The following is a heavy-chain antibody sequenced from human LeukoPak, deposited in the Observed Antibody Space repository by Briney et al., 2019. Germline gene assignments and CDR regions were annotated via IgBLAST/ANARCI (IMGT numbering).Heavy chain of an antibody. J-gene: IGHJ6*02. CDR1: GFTFSGSA. D-gene: IGHD2-2*02. CDR2: IWYDGSNK. Sequence: GGSLRLSCAASGFTFSGSAMHWVRQAPGKGLEWVAVIWYDGSNKYYADSVKGRFTISRDNSKNTLYLQMNSLRAEDTAVYYCARDPYCSSTGCYNLYYYGMDVWGQGTTVTVSS. V-gene: IGHV3-33*08. CDR3: ARDPYCSSTGCYNLYYYGMDV.